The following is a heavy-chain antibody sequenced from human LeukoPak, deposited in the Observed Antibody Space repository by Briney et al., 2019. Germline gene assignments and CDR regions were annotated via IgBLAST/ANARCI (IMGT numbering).Heavy chain of an antibody. CDR1: GASISSGGYF. CDR2: IYHTGNT. Sequence: SETLSLTCTVSGASISSGGYFWSWIRQPPGKGLEWIGYIYHTGNTYYNPSLESRVTMSVDKSKNQFSLNLRSVTAADTAVYYCGSLHQVRGLTVFDHWDQGTLVTVSS. D-gene: IGHD3-10*01. CDR3: GSLHQVRGLTVFDH. V-gene: IGHV4-30-2*01. J-gene: IGHJ4*02.